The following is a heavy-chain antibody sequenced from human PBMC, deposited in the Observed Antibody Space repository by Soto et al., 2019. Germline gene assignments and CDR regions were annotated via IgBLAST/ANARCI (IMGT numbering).Heavy chain of an antibody. D-gene: IGHD5-18*01. V-gene: IGHV4-34*01. Sequence: SETLSLTCAVYGGSFSGYYWSWIRQPPGKGLEWIGEINHSGSTNYNPSLKSRVTISVDTSKNQFSLKLSSVTAADTAVYYCASSGVQLWPDYWGQGTLVTVSS. CDR3: ASSGVQLWPDY. J-gene: IGHJ4*02. CDR1: GGSFSGYY. CDR2: INHSGST.